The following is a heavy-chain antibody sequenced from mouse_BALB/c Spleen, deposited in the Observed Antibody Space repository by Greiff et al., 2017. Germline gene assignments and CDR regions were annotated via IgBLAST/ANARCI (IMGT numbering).Heavy chain of an antibody. CDR2: IDPANGNT. J-gene: IGHJ4*01. D-gene: IGHD2-4*01. Sequence: VQLKESGAELVKPGASVKLSCTASGFNIKDTYMHWVKQRPEQGLEWIGRIDPANGNTKYDPKFQGKATITADTSSNTAYLQLSSLTSEDTAVYYCARVGYDYDQGNYAVDYWGQGTSVTVSS. V-gene: IGHV14-3*02. CDR1: GFNIKDTY. CDR3: ARVGYDYDQGNYAVDY.